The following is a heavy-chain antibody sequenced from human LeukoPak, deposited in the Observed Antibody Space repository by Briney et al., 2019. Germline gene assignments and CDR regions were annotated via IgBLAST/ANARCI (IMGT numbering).Heavy chain of an antibody. D-gene: IGHD3-10*01. CDR1: GYTFTSYG. CDR2: ISAYNGNT. CDR3: AMTYGSGSYPD. Sequence: GASVRLSCTASGYTFTSYGISWVRQAPGQGLEWMGGISAYNGNTNHAQTLQGRVTMPRDTSTSTAYKELRSLRSGDTAVYYCAMTYGSGSYPDWGQGTLVTVSS. J-gene: IGHJ4*02. V-gene: IGHV1-18*01.